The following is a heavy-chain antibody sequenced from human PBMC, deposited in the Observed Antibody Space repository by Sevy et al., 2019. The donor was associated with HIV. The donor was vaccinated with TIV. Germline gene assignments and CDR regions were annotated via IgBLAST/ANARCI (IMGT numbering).Heavy chain of an antibody. CDR1: GFNFNIYS. V-gene: IGHV3-23*01. Sequence: GGSLRLSCAVSGFNFNIYSMSWVRQAPGKGLEWVSTLSFGCGKINYADSVKCRFIISRDDSKNTLYLQMNSLRAEDTAVYCCAREGCTRPHDYWGQGTLVTVSS. D-gene: IGHD2-8*01. J-gene: IGHJ4*02. CDR2: LSFGCGKI. CDR3: AREGCTRPHDY.